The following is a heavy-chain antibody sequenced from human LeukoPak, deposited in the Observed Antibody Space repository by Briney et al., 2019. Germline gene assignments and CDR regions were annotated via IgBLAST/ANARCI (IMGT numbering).Heavy chain of an antibody. CDR2: ISGSGGST. D-gene: IGHD3-10*01. Sequence: GGSLRLSCAASGFTFSSYAMSWVRRAPGKGLEGVSAISGSGGSTYYSDSVKGRFTISRDNSRNTLYLQMNSLRAEDTAVYHCAREAGGSGSYYPDYWGQGTLVTVSS. J-gene: IGHJ4*02. CDR3: AREAGGSGSYYPDY. V-gene: IGHV3-23*01. CDR1: GFTFSSYA.